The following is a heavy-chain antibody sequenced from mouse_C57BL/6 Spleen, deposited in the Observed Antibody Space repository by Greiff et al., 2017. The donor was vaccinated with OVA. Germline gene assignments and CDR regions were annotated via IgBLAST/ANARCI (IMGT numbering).Heavy chain of an antibody. J-gene: IGHJ2*01. V-gene: IGHV1-39*01. CDR2: INPNYGTT. D-gene: IGHD2-4*01. CDR3: ARGGYYDYDALCDY. Sequence: VQLQQSGPELVKPGASVKISCKASGYSFTDYNMNWVKQSNGTSLEWIGVINPNYGTTSYNQKFKGKATLTVDQSSSTAYMQLNSLTSEDSAVYYCARGGYYDYDALCDYWGQGTTLTVSS. CDR1: GYSFTDYN.